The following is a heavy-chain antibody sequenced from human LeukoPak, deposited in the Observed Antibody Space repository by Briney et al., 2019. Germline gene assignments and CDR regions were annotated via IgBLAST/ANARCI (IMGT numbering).Heavy chain of an antibody. CDR1: GFTFSDYY. Sequence: GGVLRLSCAASGFTFSDYYMSWIRQAPGKGLEWVSYISSSGSTIYYADSVKGRFTISRDNAKNSLYLQMNSLRAEDTAVYYCAAAYSSSLLLVAFDIWGQGTMVTVSS. CDR2: ISSSGSTI. V-gene: IGHV3-11*01. D-gene: IGHD6-13*01. J-gene: IGHJ3*02. CDR3: AAAYSSSLLLVAFDI.